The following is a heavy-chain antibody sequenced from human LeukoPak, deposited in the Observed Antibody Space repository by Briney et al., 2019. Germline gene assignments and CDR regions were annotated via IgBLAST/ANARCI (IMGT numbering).Heavy chain of an antibody. CDR1: GGSISSSTYY. J-gene: IGHJ6*02. CDR2: KYYSGNS. CDR3: ARLYYYYGLDG. Sequence: SETLSLTCTVSGGSISSSTYYWGWIRQPPGKGLELIGSKYYSGNSYYNPSLKSRVSISVDTSKNQFSLKLSSVTAADTAVYYCARLYYYYGLDGWAKGPRSPSP. V-gene: IGHV4-39*01.